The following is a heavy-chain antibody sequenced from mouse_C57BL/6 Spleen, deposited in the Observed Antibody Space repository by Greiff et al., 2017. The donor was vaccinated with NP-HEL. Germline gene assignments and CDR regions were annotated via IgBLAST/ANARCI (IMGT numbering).Heavy chain of an antibody. CDR2: IYPGSGNT. CDR3: AHSTDGYSFY. J-gene: IGHJ4*01. CDR1: GYTFTDYY. V-gene: IGHV1-76*01. Sequence: QVQLQQSGAELVRPGASVKLSCKASGYTFTDYYINWVKQRPGQGLEWIARIYPGSGNTYYNEKFKGKATLTAEKSSSTAYMQLSSLTSEDSAVYFCAHSTDGYSFYWGQGTSVTVSS. D-gene: IGHD2-3*01.